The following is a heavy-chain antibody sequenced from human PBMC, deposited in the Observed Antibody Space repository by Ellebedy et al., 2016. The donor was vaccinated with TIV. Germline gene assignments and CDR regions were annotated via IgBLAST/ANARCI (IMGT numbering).Heavy chain of an antibody. CDR2: ISSSSSYT. CDR1: GFTFSDYY. J-gene: IGHJ4*02. Sequence: PGGSLRLSCAVSGFTFSDYYMTWIRQAPGKGLEWVSYISSSSSYTNYADSVKGRFTISRDNAESAVYLHMSSLTAEDTAVYFCARDISRLGYCRGGNCYPDYWGQGTLVIVSS. D-gene: IGHD2-15*01. V-gene: IGHV3-11*06. CDR3: ARDISRLGYCRGGNCYPDY.